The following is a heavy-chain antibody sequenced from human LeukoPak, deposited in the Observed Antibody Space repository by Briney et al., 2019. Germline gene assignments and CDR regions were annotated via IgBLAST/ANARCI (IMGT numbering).Heavy chain of an antibody. V-gene: IGHV4-59*02. CDR2: IYYTGT. J-gene: IGHJ4*02. Sequence: SETLSLTCTFSGGSVSDYHWSWIRQSQGKGLEWIGYIYYTGTSYNPSLKSRVTISADTSKNQFSLNLSSVTAADTAVYYCASRKLGNDYWGQGTLVTVSS. CDR1: GGSVSDYH. CDR3: ASRKLGNDY. D-gene: IGHD7-27*01.